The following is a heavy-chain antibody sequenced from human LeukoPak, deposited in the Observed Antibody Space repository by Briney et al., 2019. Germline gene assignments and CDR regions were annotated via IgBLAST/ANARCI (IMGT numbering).Heavy chain of an antibody. V-gene: IGHV4-59*10. Sequence: SETLSLTCAVYGGSFSGYYWSWIRQPAGKGLEWIGRIYTSGSTNYNPSLKSRVTISVDTSKNQFSLRLSSVTAADTAVYYCARGQPYYDFWSGYFDYWGQGTLVTVSS. CDR3: ARGQPYYDFWSGYFDY. D-gene: IGHD3-3*01. J-gene: IGHJ4*02. CDR2: IYTSGST. CDR1: GGSFSGYY.